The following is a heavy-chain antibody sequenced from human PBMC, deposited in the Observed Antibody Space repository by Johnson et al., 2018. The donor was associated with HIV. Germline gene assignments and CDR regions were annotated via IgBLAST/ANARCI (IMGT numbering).Heavy chain of an antibody. D-gene: IGHD3-22*01. CDR1: GFTFSDYY. J-gene: IGHJ3*02. CDR3: AREGGTFYDSSGSLAFDI. V-gene: IGHV3-11*04. CDR2: ISSSGTTV. Sequence: QVQLVESGGGLVKPGGSLRLSCAASGFTFSDYYMSWIRQTPGKGLEWVSYISSSGTTVYSADSVKGRFSISRDNAKHSLYLQMNRLRAEDTAVYYCAREGGTFYDSSGSLAFDIWGQGTMVAVSS.